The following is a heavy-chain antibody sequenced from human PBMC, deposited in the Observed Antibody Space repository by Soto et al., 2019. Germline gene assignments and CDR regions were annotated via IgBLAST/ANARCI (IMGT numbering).Heavy chain of an antibody. CDR3: AKDHSYYDYVWGSSDAFDI. CDR2: ISWNGGSI. V-gene: IGHV3-9*01. Sequence: GGSLRLSCAASGFTFDDYAMHWVRQAPGKGLEWVSGISWNGGSIGYADSVKGRFTISRDNAKNSLYLQMNSLRAEDTALYYCAKDHSYYDYVWGSSDAFDIWGQGTMVTVSS. J-gene: IGHJ3*02. D-gene: IGHD3-16*01. CDR1: GFTFDDYA.